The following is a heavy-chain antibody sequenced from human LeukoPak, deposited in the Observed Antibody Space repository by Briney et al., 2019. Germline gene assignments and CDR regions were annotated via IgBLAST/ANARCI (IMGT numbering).Heavy chain of an antibody. D-gene: IGHD6-13*01. CDR2: INPNSGGT. CDR1: GYTFTGYY. CDR3: ARSGTGYSSSCIGY. Sequence: ASVKVSCKASGYTFTGYYTHWVRQAPGQGLEWMGWINPNSGGTNYAQKFQGRVTMTRDTSISTAYMELSRLRSDDTAVYYCARSGTGYSSSCIGYWGQGTLVTVSS. J-gene: IGHJ4*02. V-gene: IGHV1-2*02.